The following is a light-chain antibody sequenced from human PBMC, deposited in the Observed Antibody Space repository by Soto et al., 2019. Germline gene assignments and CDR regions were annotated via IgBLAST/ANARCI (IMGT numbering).Light chain of an antibody. Sequence: DIQMTQSPSTLSASVGDRVTITCRDSQSISSWLAWYQQKPGKAPKLLIYQASSLQSGVPSRFSGSGSETEFTLTISSLLPDDFATYFCQQYKSYFRTFGQGTKVDI. CDR1: QSISSW. J-gene: IGKJ1*01. CDR3: QQYKSYFRT. CDR2: QAS. V-gene: IGKV1-5*03.